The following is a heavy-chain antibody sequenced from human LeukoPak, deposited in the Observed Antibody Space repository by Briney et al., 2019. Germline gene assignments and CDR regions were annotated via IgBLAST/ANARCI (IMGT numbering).Heavy chain of an antibody. V-gene: IGHV1-18*01. J-gene: IGHJ6*02. D-gene: IGHD5-18*01. Sequence: ASVKVSCKASGGTFSSYAISWVRQAPGQGLEWLGWISAYNGNTNYAQKLQGRVTMTTDTSTSTAYMELRSLRSDDTAVYYCARGPIHLYGMDVWGQGTTVTVSS. CDR1: GGTFSSYA. CDR2: ISAYNGNT. CDR3: ARGPIHLYGMDV.